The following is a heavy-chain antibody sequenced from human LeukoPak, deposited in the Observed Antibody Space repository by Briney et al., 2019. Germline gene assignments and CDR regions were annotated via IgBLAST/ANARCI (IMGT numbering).Heavy chain of an antibody. CDR2: INHGGST. Sequence: SETLSLTCAVYGGSLSAYYWTWIRQPPGKGLEWIGGINHGGSTNYNPSLKSRDTISVDTSKNQFSLKLSSVTAADTAVYYCARDAYGSGSYHFDYWGQGTLVTVSS. V-gene: IGHV4-34*01. CDR3: ARDAYGSGSYHFDY. J-gene: IGHJ4*02. CDR1: GGSLSAYY. D-gene: IGHD3-10*01.